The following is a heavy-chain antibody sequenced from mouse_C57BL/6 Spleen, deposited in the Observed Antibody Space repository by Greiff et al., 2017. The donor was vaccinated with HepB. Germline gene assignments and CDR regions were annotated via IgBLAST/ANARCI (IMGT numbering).Heavy chain of an antibody. CDR2: IYPGDGDT. CDR1: GYAFSSSW. D-gene: IGHD2-4*01. CDR3: ARSGYDYGYYAMDY. Sequence: QVQLKESGPELVKPGASVKISCKASGYAFSSSWMNWVKQRPGKGLEWIGRIYPGDGDTNYNGKFKGKATLTADKSSSTAYMQLSSLTSEDSAVYFCARSGYDYGYYAMDYWGQGTSVTVSS. V-gene: IGHV1-82*01. J-gene: IGHJ4*01.